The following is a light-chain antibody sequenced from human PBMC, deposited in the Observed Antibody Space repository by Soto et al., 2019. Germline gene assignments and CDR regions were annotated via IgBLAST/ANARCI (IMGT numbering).Light chain of an antibody. Sequence: QSVLTQPASVSGSPGQSITISCSGTISDVGGYNYVSWYQQHPGKAPKLMIYEVSNRPSGVSNRFAGSKSGNTASLTISGLQAEDEDDYYCSSYTSISTMVFGGGT. CDR1: ISDVGGYNY. CDR3: SSYTSISTMV. CDR2: EVS. V-gene: IGLV2-14*01. J-gene: IGLJ3*02.